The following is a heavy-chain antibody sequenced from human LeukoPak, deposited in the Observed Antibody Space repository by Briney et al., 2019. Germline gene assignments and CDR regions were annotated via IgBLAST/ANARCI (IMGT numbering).Heavy chain of an antibody. V-gene: IGHV1-46*01. CDR3: ARDSYGSDY. CDR1: GYTFSNYH. Sequence: ASVKVSCVASGYTFSNYHVHWVRQAPGQGLEWMGKITPSDGSTTYAQNFQDRVIMTRDTSSSTVYMQLSSLRSEDTAVYYCARDSYGSDYWGQGTLVTVSS. CDR2: ITPSDGST. J-gene: IGHJ4*02. D-gene: IGHD5-18*01.